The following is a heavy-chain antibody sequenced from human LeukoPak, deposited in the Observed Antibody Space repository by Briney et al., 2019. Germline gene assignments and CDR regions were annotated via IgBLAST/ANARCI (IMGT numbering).Heavy chain of an antibody. CDR1: GGSFSGYY. Sequence: SETLSLTCAVYGGSFSGYYWSWIRQPPGKGLEWIGEINHSGSTNYNPSLKSRVTIPVDTSKNQFSLKLSSVTAADTAVYYCARVPDGGNDAFDIWGQGTMVAVSS. V-gene: IGHV4-34*01. CDR3: ARVPDGGNDAFDI. D-gene: IGHD2-8*02. J-gene: IGHJ3*02. CDR2: INHSGST.